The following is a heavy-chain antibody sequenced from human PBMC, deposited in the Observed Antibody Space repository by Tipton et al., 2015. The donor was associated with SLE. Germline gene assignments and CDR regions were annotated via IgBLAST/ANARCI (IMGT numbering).Heavy chain of an antibody. Sequence: SLRLSCAASGFTFSSYGMHWVRQAPGKGLEWVAVIWYDGSNKYYADSVKGRFTISRDNSKNTLYLQMNSLRAEDTAVYYCAKGRGYGDLRGAFDIWGQGTMVTGSS. CDR3: AKGRGYGDLRGAFDI. V-gene: IGHV3-30*18. J-gene: IGHJ3*02. CDR2: IWYDGSNK. D-gene: IGHD4-17*01. CDR1: GFTFSSYG.